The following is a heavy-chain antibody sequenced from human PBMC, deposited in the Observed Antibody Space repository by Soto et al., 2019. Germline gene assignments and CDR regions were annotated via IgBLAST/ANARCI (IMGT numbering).Heavy chain of an antibody. CDR3: AFSSGYFDAFDV. J-gene: IGHJ3*01. CDR1: GFTFSSYA. CDR2: ISGCGGST. V-gene: IGHV3-23*01. Sequence: GGPLRLSCAASGFTFSSYAMSWVRQAPGKGLEWVSAISGCGGSTYYADSVKGRFTISRDNSKNTLFLQVNRLRNEDTAIYYCAFSSGYFDAFDVWGQGTMVTVSS. D-gene: IGHD6-19*01.